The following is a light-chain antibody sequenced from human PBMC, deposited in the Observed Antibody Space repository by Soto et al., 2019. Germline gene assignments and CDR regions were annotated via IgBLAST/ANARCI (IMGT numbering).Light chain of an antibody. CDR1: HGVGNY. J-gene: IGKJ5*01. CDR3: QQRSNWPAIT. Sequence: VMTQSPTTLSVSPGERATLSCRASHGVGNYLSWYQQKPGQPPRLLIYGASSRATGIPDRFSGSGSGTDFTLTISRLEPEDFAVYYCQQRSNWPAITFGQGTRLEIK. CDR2: GAS. V-gene: IGKV3D-20*02.